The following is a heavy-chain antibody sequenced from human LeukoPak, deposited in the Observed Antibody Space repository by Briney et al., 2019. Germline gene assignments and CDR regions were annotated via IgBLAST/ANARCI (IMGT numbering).Heavy chain of an antibody. CDR3: ASDHYYDSREIDY. D-gene: IGHD3-22*01. V-gene: IGHV4-59*01. Sequence: SETLSLTCTVSGGSISGYYWSWIRQPPGKGLEWIGYIYSSVNTVYNPSLKSRVTISLDTSKNQFSLKLSSVTAADTAMYYCASDHYYDSREIDYWGQGTLVTVSS. CDR1: GGSISGYY. CDR2: IYSSVNT. J-gene: IGHJ4*02.